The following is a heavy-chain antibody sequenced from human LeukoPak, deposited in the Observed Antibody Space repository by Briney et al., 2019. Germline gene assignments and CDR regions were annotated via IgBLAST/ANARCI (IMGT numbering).Heavy chain of an antibody. Sequence: GGSLRLSCAASGFTFDDYAMSWVRQAPGKGLEWVSAISGSGGSTYYADSVKGRFTISRDNSKNTLYLQMNSLRAEDTAVYYCAKARSYCSGGSCYYNFDYWGQGTLVTVSS. CDR3: AKARSYCSGGSCYYNFDY. CDR2: ISGSGGST. V-gene: IGHV3-23*01. J-gene: IGHJ4*02. D-gene: IGHD2-15*01. CDR1: GFTFDDYA.